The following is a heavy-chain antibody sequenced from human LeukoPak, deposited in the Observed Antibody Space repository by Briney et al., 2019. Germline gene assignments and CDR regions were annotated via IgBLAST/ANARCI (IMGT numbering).Heavy chain of an antibody. V-gene: IGHV6-1*01. J-gene: IGHJ4*02. Sequence: SQTLSLTCVVSGDSVSSKNGAWNWIWQSPLRGLEWLGRTYYRSKWYNDYAESMEGRMTISQDTSRNQYSLHLNSVTPDDTAVYYCARDFGTTGWHTFDYWGQGTLVTVSS. CDR1: GDSVSSKNGA. D-gene: IGHD6-19*01. CDR2: TYYRSKWYN. CDR3: ARDFGTTGWHTFDY.